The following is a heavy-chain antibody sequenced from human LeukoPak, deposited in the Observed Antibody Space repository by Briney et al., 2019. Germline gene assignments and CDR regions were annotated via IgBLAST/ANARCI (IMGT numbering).Heavy chain of an antibody. J-gene: IGHJ4*02. CDR2: ISPYNGNT. D-gene: IGHD6-19*01. CDR3: ARTPRYSSGWYHYFDY. CDR1: GYTFTSYG. Sequence: ASVKVSCKASGYTFTSYGISWVRQAPGQGLEWMGWISPYNGNTNYAQKLQGRVTMTTDTSTSTAYMELRSLRSDDTAVYYCARTPRYSSGWYHYFDYWGQGTLVTVSS. V-gene: IGHV1-18*01.